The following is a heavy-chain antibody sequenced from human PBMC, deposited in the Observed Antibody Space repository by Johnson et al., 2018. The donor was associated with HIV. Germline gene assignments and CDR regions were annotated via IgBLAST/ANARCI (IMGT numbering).Heavy chain of an antibody. V-gene: IGHV3-20*04. CDR1: GFTFDEYG. Sequence: VQLVESGGGVVRPGGSLRVSCTASGFTFDEYGMSWVRQAPGKGLEWVSGITWNGGTTGYADSVKGRFLISRANAKNSLYLQMSSLRAEDTALYYCARDLGRWAVTTDDGLDIWGQGTMVTVS. CDR2: ITWNGGTT. D-gene: IGHD4-17*01. CDR3: ARDLGRWAVTTDDGLDI. J-gene: IGHJ3*02.